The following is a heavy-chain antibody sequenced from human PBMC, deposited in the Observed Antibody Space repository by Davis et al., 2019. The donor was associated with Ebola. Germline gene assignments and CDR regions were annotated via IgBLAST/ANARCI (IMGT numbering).Heavy chain of an antibody. J-gene: IGHJ3*02. V-gene: IGHV3-23*01. D-gene: IGHD3-3*01. Sequence: GESLKISCAASGFTFSSYAMSWVRQAPGKGLEWVSAISRSGGSTYYADSVKGRFTISRDNSKNTLYLQMNSLRAEDTAVYYCARRNLTIFGVVIIAYDAFDIWGQGTMVTVSS. CDR2: ISRSGGST. CDR1: GFTFSSYA. CDR3: ARRNLTIFGVVIIAYDAFDI.